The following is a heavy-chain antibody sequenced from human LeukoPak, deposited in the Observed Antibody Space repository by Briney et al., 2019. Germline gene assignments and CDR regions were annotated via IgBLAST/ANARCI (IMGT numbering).Heavy chain of an antibody. D-gene: IGHD3-22*01. CDR1: GYTFTSYY. CDR2: INPSGGST. V-gene: IGHV1-46*01. CDR3: ARVRNSGYYDSSGYYDY. Sequence: ASVKVSCKASGYTFTSYYMHWVRQAPGQGLEWMGIINPSGGSTSYAQNFQGRVTMTRDTSTSTVYTELSSLRSEDTAVYYCARVRNSGYYDSSGYYDYWGQGTLVTVSS. J-gene: IGHJ4*02.